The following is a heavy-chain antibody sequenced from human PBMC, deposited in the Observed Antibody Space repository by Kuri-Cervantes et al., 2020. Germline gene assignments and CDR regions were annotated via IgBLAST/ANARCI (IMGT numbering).Heavy chain of an antibody. CDR3: ARALVPSYDYIWGSYRWLYFDY. CDR1: GFTFSSYE. Sequence: GESLKISCAASGFTFSSYEMNWVRQAPGKGLEWVSSISSSSSYIYYADSVKGRFTISRDNAKNSLYLQMNSLRAEDTAVYYCARALVPSYDYIWGSYRWLYFDYWGQGTLVTVSS. V-gene: IGHV3-21*01. CDR2: ISSSSSYI. J-gene: IGHJ4*02. D-gene: IGHD3-16*02.